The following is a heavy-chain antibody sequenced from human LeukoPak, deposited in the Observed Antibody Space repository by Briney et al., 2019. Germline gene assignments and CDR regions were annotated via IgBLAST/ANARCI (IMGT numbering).Heavy chain of an antibody. CDR1: GGSISSYY. J-gene: IGHJ4*02. Sequence: SETLSLTCPVSGGSISSYYWRWTRQPPGKGLARIGYIYYSGSTNYNPSLKSRVTISVDTSKNQFSLRLSSVTAADTAVYYCARHRVLGYSGYDLGTNWGQGTLVTVSS. CDR3: ARHRVLGYSGYDLGTN. V-gene: IGHV4-59*08. D-gene: IGHD5-12*01. CDR2: IYYSGST.